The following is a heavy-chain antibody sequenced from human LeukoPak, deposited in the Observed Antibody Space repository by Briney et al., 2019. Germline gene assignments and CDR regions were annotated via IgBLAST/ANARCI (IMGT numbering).Heavy chain of an antibody. CDR2: ISGSGGST. D-gene: IGHD1-1*01. Sequence: GGSLRLPCAASGFTFSSYAMSWVRQAPGKGLEWVSAISGSGGSTYYADSVKGRFTISRDNSKNTLYLQMSSLRAEDTAVYYCANGWMPGPRARYFDYWGQGTLVTVSS. V-gene: IGHV3-23*01. J-gene: IGHJ4*02. CDR3: ANGWMPGPRARYFDY. CDR1: GFTFSSYA.